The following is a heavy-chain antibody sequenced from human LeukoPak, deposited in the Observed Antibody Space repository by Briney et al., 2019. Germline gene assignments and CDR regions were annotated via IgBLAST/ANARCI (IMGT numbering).Heavy chain of an antibody. J-gene: IGHJ4*02. V-gene: IGHV4-59*01. D-gene: IGHD5-18*01. Sequence: ASETLSLTCTVSGGSISSYYWSWIRQPPGKGLEWIGCTYYSGSTNYNPSLKSRVTISVDTSKNQFSLKLSSVTAADTAVYYCARDRRYSYGYDYWGQGTLVTVSS. CDR2: TYYSGST. CDR3: ARDRRYSYGYDY. CDR1: GGSISSYY.